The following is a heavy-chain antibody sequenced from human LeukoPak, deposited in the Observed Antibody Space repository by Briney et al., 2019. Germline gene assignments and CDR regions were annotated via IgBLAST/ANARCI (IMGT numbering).Heavy chain of an antibody. CDR3: ARSKTIFGVVRWGGVAFDI. J-gene: IGHJ3*02. CDR2: IYYSGRT. V-gene: IGHV4-39*01. CDR1: GGSINSSSYY. Sequence: SETLSLTCTVSGGSINSSSYYWGWIRQPPGKGLERIGNIYYSGRTYYNPSLKSRVTISVDTSKNQFSLKLSSVTAAATTVYYCARSKTIFGVVRWGGVAFDIWGQGTMVTVSS. D-gene: IGHD3-3*01.